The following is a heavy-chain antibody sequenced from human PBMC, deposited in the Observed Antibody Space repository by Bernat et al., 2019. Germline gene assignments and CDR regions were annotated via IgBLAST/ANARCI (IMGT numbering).Heavy chain of an antibody. Sequence: QVQLVESGGGVVQPGRSLRLSCATSGLSFNSYAMHWVRQAPGKGLEGVAGIFYDGSKKYYADSVTGRFTISRDNSKNTLYLQMNSLRAEDTAVYYCARENHYDSNGFYSHFDYWGQGTQVIV. J-gene: IGHJ4*02. CDR1: GLSFNSYA. CDR3: ARENHYDSNGFYSHFDY. CDR2: IFYDGSKK. D-gene: IGHD3-22*01. V-gene: IGHV3-33*01.